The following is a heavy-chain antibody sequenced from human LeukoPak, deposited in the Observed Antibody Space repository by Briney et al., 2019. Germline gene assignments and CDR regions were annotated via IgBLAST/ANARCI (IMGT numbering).Heavy chain of an antibody. Sequence: GGSLRLSCEGSAFIFSGHWMNWVRQAPGKGLEWVSSISSSGSYIYYADSVKGRFTISRDNAKNSLYLQMNSLRAEDTAVYYCARVPGDYWGQGTLVTVSS. CDR1: AFIFSGHW. CDR2: ISSSGSYI. CDR3: ARVPGDY. J-gene: IGHJ4*02. V-gene: IGHV3-21*01.